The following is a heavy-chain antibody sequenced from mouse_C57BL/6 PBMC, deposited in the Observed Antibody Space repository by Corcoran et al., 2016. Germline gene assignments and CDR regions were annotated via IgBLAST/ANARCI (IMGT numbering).Heavy chain of an antibody. CDR1: GYTFTTYG. D-gene: IGHD1-1*01. CDR3: ARSGGSSLGY. J-gene: IGHJ2*01. V-gene: IGHV9-3*01. CDR2: INTYSGVP. Sequence: QIQLVQSGPELKKPGETVKISCKASGYTFTTYGMSWVKQAPGKGLKWMGWINTYSGVPTYADDFKGRFAFSLETSASTAYLQINNLKNEDTATYFCARSGGSSLGYWGQGTTLTVSS.